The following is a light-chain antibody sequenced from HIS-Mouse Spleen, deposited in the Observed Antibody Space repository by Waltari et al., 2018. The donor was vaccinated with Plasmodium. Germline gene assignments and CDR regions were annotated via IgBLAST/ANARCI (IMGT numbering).Light chain of an antibody. CDR3: CSYAGSYTWV. Sequence: QSALTQPRSGSGSPGQSVNISCTGTRRYVGGYNFVSWYQQHPGKAPKLMIYDVSKRPSGVPDRFSGSKSGNTASLTISGLQAEDEADYYCCSYAGSYTWVFGGGTKLTVL. V-gene: IGLV2-11*01. CDR1: RRYVGGYNF. J-gene: IGLJ3*02. CDR2: DVS.